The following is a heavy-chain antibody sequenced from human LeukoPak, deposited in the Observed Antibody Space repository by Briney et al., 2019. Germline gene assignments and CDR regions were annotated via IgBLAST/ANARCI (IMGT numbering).Heavy chain of an antibody. CDR3: AKNMMATIPYYYYGMDV. J-gene: IGHJ6*02. CDR1: GFTFSSYG. Sequence: GRSLRLSCAASGFTFSSYGMHWVRQAPGKGLEWVAVISYDGSNKYYADSVKGRFTISRDNSKNTLYQQMNSLRAEDTAVYYCAKNMMATIPYYYYGMDVWGQGTTVTVSS. CDR2: ISYDGSNK. D-gene: IGHD5-24*01. V-gene: IGHV3-30*18.